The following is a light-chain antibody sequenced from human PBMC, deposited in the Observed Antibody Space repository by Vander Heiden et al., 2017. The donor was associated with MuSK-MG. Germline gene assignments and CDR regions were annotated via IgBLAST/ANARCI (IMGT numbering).Light chain of an antibody. CDR3: QHRNSTPFT. Sequence: DIQMTQSASSLSASVGDRVTITCRASQSISSYLNWYQQKPGKAPKLLIYAASSLQSGVPSRFSGSGSGTDFTLTISSLQPEDFASYYCQHRNSTPFTFGRGTKVDIK. J-gene: IGKJ4*01. V-gene: IGKV1-39*01. CDR2: AAS. CDR1: QSISSY.